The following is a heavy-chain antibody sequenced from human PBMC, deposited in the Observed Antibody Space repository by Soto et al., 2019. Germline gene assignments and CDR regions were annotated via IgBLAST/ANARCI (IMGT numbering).Heavy chain of an antibody. CDR1: GGSISSSSYY. J-gene: IGHJ5*02. V-gene: IGHV4-39*01. D-gene: IGHD3-9*01. Sequence: QLQLQESGPGLVKPSETLSLTCTVSGGSISSSSYYWGWIRQPPGKGLEWIGSIYYSGSTYYNPSLKSRVTISVDTSKNQFSLKLSSVTAADTAVYHCARLSDILTGYDGWFDPWGQGTLVTVSS. CDR3: ARLSDILTGYDGWFDP. CDR2: IYYSGST.